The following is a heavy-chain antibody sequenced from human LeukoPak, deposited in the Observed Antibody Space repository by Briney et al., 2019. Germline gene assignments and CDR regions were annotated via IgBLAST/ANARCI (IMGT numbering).Heavy chain of an antibody. CDR2: ISSSGSTI. D-gene: IGHD5-18*01. J-gene: IGHJ4*02. CDR1: GFTFSDYY. CDR3: ARDHTAMAQPGFDY. V-gene: IGHV3-11*01. Sequence: GGSLRLSCAASGFTFSDYYMSWIRQAPGRGLEWVSYISSSGSTIYYADSVKGRFTISRDNAKNSLYLQMNSLRAEDTAVCYCARDHTAMAQPGFDYWGQGTLVAVSS.